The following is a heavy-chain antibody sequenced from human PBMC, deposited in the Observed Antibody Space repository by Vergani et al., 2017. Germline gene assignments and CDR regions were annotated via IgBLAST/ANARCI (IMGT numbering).Heavy chain of an antibody. V-gene: IGHV5-51*01. CDR3: ARGPNNEYQLLTEGGWFDP. CDR2: IYPGDSDT. D-gene: IGHD2-2*01. CDR1: GYSFTSYW. Sequence: EVQLVQSGAEVKKPGESLKISCKGSGYSFTSYWIGWVRQMPGKGLEWMGIIYPGDSDTRYSPSFQGQVTISADKSISTAYLQWSSLKASDTAMYYCARGPNNEYQLLTEGGWFDPWGQGTLVTVSS. J-gene: IGHJ5*02.